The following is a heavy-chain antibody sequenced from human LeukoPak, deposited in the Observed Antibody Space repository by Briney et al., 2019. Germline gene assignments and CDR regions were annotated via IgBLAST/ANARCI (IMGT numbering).Heavy chain of an antibody. V-gene: IGHV3-23*01. J-gene: IGHJ4*02. CDR2: ISGSGGST. CDR1: GFTFSSYA. CDR3: ALLLLWIRLPYYFDY. Sequence: GGSLRLSCAASGFTFSSYAMSWVRQAPGKGLEWVSAISGSGGSTYYADSVKGRFTISRDNSKNTLYLQMNSLRAEDTAVYYCALLLLWIRLPYYFDYWGKGTLVTVSS. D-gene: IGHD5-18*01.